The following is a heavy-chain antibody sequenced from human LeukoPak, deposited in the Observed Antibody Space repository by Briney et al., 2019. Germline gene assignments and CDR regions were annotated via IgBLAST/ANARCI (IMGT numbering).Heavy chain of an antibody. CDR3: ARELAARQDLDY. Sequence: GRSLRLSCAASGFTFSSYAMHWVRQAPGKGLEWVAFIWYDGSNKDYTDSVKGRFTISRDNAKNSLYLQMNSLRAEDTAVYYCARELAARQDLDYWGQGTLVTVSS. J-gene: IGHJ4*02. D-gene: IGHD6-6*01. CDR1: GFTFSSYA. V-gene: IGHV3-33*01. CDR2: IWYDGSNK.